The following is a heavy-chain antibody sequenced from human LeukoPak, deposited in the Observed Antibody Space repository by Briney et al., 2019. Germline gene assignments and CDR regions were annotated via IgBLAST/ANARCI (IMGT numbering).Heavy chain of an antibody. CDR2: IYSDGAT. CDR1: GFTFSSYE. CDR3: ARVLGGAWYYFDS. D-gene: IGHD1-26*01. J-gene: IGHJ4*02. V-gene: IGHV3-53*01. Sequence: GGSLRLSCAASGFTFSSYEMNWVRQAPGKGLEWVSIIYSDGATYYADSVKGRFTISRDNSKNTLYLQMSSLRAEDTAVYYCARVLGGAWYYFDSWGQGTQVTVSS.